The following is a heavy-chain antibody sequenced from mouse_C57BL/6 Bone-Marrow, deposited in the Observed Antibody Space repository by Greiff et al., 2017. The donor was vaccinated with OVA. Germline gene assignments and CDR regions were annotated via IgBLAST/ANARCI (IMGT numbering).Heavy chain of an antibody. CDR3: ALWLRRNYAMDY. J-gene: IGHJ4*01. V-gene: IGHV1-81*01. CDR1: GYTFTSYG. Sequence: QVQLQQSGAELARPGASVKLSCKASGYTFTSYGISWVKQRTGQGLEWIGEIYPRSGNTYYNEKFKGKATLTADKSSSTAYMELRSLTSEDSAVYFCALWLRRNYAMDYWGQGTSVTVS. CDR2: IYPRSGNT. D-gene: IGHD2-2*01.